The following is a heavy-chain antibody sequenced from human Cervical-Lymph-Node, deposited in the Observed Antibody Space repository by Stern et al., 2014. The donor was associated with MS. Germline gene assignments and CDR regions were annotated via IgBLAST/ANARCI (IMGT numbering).Heavy chain of an antibody. CDR2: IKQDGSEE. Sequence: EVQLVQSGGGLVQPGGSLRLSCAASGFTFSSYWMSWVRQAPGKGLEWVANIKQDGSEEYYVDSVKGRLTISRDNAKNSLYLQMNNLRVDDTAVYYCARDCSGGTCYPQYYYGMDVWGQGTTVTVS. V-gene: IGHV3-7*01. CDR3: ARDCSGGTCYPQYYYGMDV. CDR1: GFTFSSYW. J-gene: IGHJ6*02. D-gene: IGHD2-15*01.